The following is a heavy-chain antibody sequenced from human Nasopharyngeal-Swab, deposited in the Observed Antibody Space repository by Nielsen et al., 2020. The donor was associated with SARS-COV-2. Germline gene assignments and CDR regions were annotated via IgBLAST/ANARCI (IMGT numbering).Heavy chain of an antibody. D-gene: IGHD3-10*01. J-gene: IGHJ6*02. CDR3: ARVVVGWFGELLDYYYYYGMDV. Sequence: ASVKVSCKASGYTFTGYYMHWVRQAPGQGLEWIGRINPNSGGTNYAQKFQGRVTMTRDTSISTAYMELSRLRSDDTAVYYCARVVVGWFGELLDYYYYYGMDVWGQGTTVTVSS. CDR1: GYTFTGYY. V-gene: IGHV1-2*06. CDR2: INPNSGGT.